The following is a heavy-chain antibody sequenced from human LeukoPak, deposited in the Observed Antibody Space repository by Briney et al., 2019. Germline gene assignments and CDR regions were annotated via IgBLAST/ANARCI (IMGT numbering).Heavy chain of an antibody. D-gene: IGHD5-12*01. V-gene: IGHV4-39*01. CDR1: GGSISSSSYY. CDR2: IYYSGST. J-gene: IGHJ6*03. Sequence: PSETLSLTCTVSGGSISSSSYYWAWIRQPPGKGLEWIGSIYYSGSTYYNPSLKSRVTISVDTSKNQFSLKLSSVTAADTAVCYCASVSGYDYYYYYYMDVWGKGTTVTISS. CDR3: ASVSGYDYYYYYYMDV.